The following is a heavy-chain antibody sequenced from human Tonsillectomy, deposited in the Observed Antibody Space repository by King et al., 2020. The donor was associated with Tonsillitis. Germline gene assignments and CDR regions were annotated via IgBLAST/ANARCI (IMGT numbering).Heavy chain of an antibody. Sequence: VQLVESGAEVKKPGSSVKVSCKASGGTFSSIFRDYAISWVRQAPGQGLEWMGGIIPMFGTTHYAQKFQGRVTLTADESTSSAYMELSSLRSEDTAVSYCASVPDDLGLDYGGQGTLVTVSS. J-gene: IGHJ4*02. CDR1: GGTFSSIFRDYA. CDR3: ASVPDDLGLDY. V-gene: IGHV1-69*01. D-gene: IGHD3-3*01. CDR2: IIPMFGTT.